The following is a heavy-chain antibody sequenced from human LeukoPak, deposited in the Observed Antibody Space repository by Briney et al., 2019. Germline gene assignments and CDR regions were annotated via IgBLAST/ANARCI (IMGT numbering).Heavy chain of an antibody. J-gene: IGHJ4*02. D-gene: IGHD3-16*02. CDR1: GGSISSYY. CDR3: ARGYDYVWGSHRALGY. Sequence: SETLSLTCTVSGGSISSYYWSWIRQPPGKGLEWIGYIYYSGSTNYNPSLKSRVTISVDTSKNQFSLRLSSVAAADTAVYYCARGYDYVWGSHRALGYWGQGTLVTVSS. V-gene: IGHV4-59*01. CDR2: IYYSGST.